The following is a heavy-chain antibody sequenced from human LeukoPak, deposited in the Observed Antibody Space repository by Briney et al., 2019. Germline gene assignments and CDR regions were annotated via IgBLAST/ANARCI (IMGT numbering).Heavy chain of an antibody. J-gene: IGHJ4*02. CDR1: GFTFSSYD. D-gene: IGHD6-13*01. CDR3: ARGGSSWFSY. V-gene: IGHV3-48*01. Sequence: GGSLRLSCAASGFTFSSYDMSWVRQAPGEGLEWISYIHDGGSPIYYADSVKRRFTVSRDNAKNSLYLQMNSLRAEDTAVYYCARGGSSWFSYWGQGTLVTVSS. CDR2: IHDGGSPI.